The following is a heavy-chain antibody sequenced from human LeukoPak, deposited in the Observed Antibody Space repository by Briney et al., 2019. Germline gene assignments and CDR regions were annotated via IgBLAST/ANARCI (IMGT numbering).Heavy chain of an antibody. D-gene: IGHD7-27*01. CDR3: ARGRNWDYYYYYMDV. V-gene: IGHV4-59*01. CDR1: GGSISSYY. CDR2: IYYSGST. Sequence: SETLSLTCTVSGGSISSYYWSWLRQPPGKGLEWIGYIYYSGSTNYNPSLKSRVTISVDTSKNQFSLKLSSVTAADTAVYYCARGRNWDYYYYYMDVWGKGTTVTVSS. J-gene: IGHJ6*03.